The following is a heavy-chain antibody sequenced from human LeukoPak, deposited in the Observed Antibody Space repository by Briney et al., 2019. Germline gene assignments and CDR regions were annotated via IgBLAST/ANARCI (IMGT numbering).Heavy chain of an antibody. V-gene: IGHV4-34*01. CDR3: ASSREYSSSTRFDY. Sequence: KPSETLSLTCAVYGGSFSGYYWSWIRQPPGKGLEWIGEINHSGSTNYNPSLKSRVTMSVDTSKNQFSLKLSSVTAADTAVYYCASSREYSSSTRFDYWGQGTLVTVSS. J-gene: IGHJ4*02. CDR1: GGSFSGYY. D-gene: IGHD6-6*01. CDR2: INHSGST.